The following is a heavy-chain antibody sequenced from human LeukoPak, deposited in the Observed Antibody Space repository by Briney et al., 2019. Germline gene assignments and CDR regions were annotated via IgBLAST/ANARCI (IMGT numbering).Heavy chain of an antibody. J-gene: IGHJ4*02. V-gene: IGHV3-7*01. Sequence: GGSLRLSCVASGFTFNNIWMDWVRQAPGKGLEWVASIKPDGRQKDYVDSVKGRFTISRDNGKNSLYLQLYRLRAEETAVYYCAKVAKYYYGSETYYIFDYWGQGTLVTASS. CDR2: IKPDGRQK. CDR1: GFTFNNIW. CDR3: AKVAKYYYGSETYYIFDY. D-gene: IGHD3-10*01.